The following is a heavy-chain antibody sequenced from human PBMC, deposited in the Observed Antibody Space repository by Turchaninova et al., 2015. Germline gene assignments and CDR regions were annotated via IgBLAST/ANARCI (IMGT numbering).Heavy chain of an antibody. CDR2: IDSSSSYI. CDR3: ARYYVQSRGCDN. Sequence: LVDSGGGLVKPGGSLRLSCVVSGFTFNAYTMNWVRQAPGKGLEWVSYIDSSSSYIYYEDSVKGRFTSSRDNAKNSVYLQMNSLRVDDTAVYYCARYYVQSRGCDNWGQGTLVTVSS. V-gene: IGHV3-21*01. CDR1: GFTFNAYT. D-gene: IGHD3-3*01. J-gene: IGHJ4*02.